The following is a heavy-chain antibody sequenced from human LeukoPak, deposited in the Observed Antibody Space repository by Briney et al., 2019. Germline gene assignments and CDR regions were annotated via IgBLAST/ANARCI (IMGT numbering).Heavy chain of an antibody. J-gene: IGHJ5*02. CDR1: GGSFSGYY. Sequence: PSETLSLTCAVYGGSFSGYYWTWIRQPPGKGLEWIGSIFYSGSTYYNPSLKSRVTISVDTSRDQFSLKLSSVTAADTAVYYCARHRPITMVRGGWFDPWGQGTLVTVSS. V-gene: IGHV4-34*12. D-gene: IGHD3-10*01. CDR3: ARHRPITMVRGGWFDP. CDR2: IFYSGST.